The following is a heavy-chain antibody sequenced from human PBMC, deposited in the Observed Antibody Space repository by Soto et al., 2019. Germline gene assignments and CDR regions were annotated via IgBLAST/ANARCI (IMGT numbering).Heavy chain of an antibody. CDR1: GSTFSNAW. CDR3: ARAVGPFDY. CDR2: IWYDGSHK. D-gene: IGHD1-26*01. Sequence: GGSLRLSCAASGSTFSNAWMNWVRQAPGKGLEWVAVIWYDGSHKDYADSVKGRFTISRDNSMNTLYLQMNSLRVEDTALYYCARAVGPFDYWGQGTLVTVSS. V-gene: IGHV3-33*08. J-gene: IGHJ4*02.